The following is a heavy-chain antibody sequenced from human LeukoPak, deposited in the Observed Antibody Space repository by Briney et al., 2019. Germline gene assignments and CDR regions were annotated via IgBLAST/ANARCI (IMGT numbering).Heavy chain of an antibody. D-gene: IGHD1-26*01. CDR1: GGSISSSNW. CDR3: ARDYLGGWALFH. V-gene: IGHV4-4*02. CDR2: IYHSGST. J-gene: IGHJ4*02. Sequence: SETLSLTCAVSGGSISSSNWWRWVRQPPGKGLEWIGEIYHSGSTNYNPSLKSRVTISVDKSKNQFSLKLSSVTAADTAVYYCARDYLGGWALFHWGQGTLVTVSS.